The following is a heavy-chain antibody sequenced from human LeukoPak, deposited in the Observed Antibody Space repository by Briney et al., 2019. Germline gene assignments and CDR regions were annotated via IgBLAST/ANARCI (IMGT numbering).Heavy chain of an antibody. CDR1: GYTFTSYG. CDR2: ISAYNGNT. V-gene: IGHV1-18*01. CDR3: ARVRLEPIRFLEWFPEHDDAFDI. J-gene: IGHJ3*02. D-gene: IGHD3-3*01. Sequence: ASVKVSCKASGYTFTSYGISWVRQAPGQGLEWMGWISAYNGNTNYAQKLQGRVTMTTDTSTSTAYMELRSLRSDDTAVYYCARVRLEPIRFLEWFPEHDDAFDIWGQGTMVTVSS.